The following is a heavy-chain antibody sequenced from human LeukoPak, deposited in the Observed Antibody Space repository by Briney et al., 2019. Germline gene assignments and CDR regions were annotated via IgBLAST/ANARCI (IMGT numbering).Heavy chain of an antibody. CDR3: ARLPLRSHFDY. J-gene: IGHJ4*02. CDR1: GGSISSYY. Sequence: SETLSLTCTVSGGSISSYYWSWIRQPPGKGLEWIGYIYYSGSTNYNPSLKSRVTISIDTSKNQFSLKLSSVTAADTAVYYCARLPLRSHFDYWGQGTLVTVSS. CDR2: IYYSGST. V-gene: IGHV4-59*08.